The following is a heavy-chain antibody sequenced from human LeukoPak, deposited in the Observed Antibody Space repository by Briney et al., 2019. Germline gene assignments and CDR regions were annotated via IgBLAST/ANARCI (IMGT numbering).Heavy chain of an antibody. CDR3: ARSAGYDFWSGYPDY. V-gene: IGHV3-30-3*01. Sequence: PGRSLRLSCAASGFTFSSYAMHWVRQAPGKGLEWVAVISYDGSNKYYADSVKGRFTISRDNSKNTLYLQMNSLRAEDTAVYYCARSAGYDFWSGYPDYWGQGTLVTVSS. J-gene: IGHJ4*02. CDR2: ISYDGSNK. CDR1: GFTFSSYA. D-gene: IGHD3-3*01.